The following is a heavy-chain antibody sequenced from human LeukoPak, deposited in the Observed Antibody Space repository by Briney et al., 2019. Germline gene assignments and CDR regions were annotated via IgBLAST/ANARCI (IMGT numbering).Heavy chain of an antibody. CDR2: IYSGGST. Sequence: GGSLRLSCAASGFTVSSNYMNWVRQAPGKGLEWVSVIYSGGSTYYADSVKGRFTISRDNSKNTLYLQMNSLRAEDTAVYYCAREGFWSGYYHFDYWGQGTLVTVSS. V-gene: IGHV3-53*01. CDR1: GFTVSSNY. J-gene: IGHJ4*02. CDR3: AREGFWSGYYHFDY. D-gene: IGHD3-3*01.